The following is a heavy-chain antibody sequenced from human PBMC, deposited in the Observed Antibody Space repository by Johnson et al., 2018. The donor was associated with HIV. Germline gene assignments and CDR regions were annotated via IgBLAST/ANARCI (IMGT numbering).Heavy chain of an antibody. CDR2: IRYDGSNK. V-gene: IGHV3-30*02. D-gene: IGHD4-17*01. CDR1: GFTFDDYG. CDR3: ARGIPRRNGDYDHVIDI. J-gene: IGHJ3*02. Sequence: QVQLVESGGGVVRPGGSLRLSCAASGFTFDDYGMHWVRQAPGKGLEWVAFIRYDGSNKYYADSVKGRFTISRDNSKNTLYLQMNSLRAEDTAVYYCARGIPRRNGDYDHVIDIWGQGTMVTVSS.